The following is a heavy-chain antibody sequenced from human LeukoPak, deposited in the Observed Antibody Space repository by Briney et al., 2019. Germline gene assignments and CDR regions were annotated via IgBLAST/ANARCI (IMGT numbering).Heavy chain of an antibody. CDR3: ARDAHYDSSGYYAY. CDR1: GYTFTSYG. V-gene: IGHV1-69*04. J-gene: IGHJ4*02. D-gene: IGHD3-22*01. CDR2: IIPILGLS. Sequence: SVKVSCKASGYTFTSYGISWVRQAPGQGLEWMGRIIPILGLSKYAQKFQGRVTITADKSTSTVYMELSSLRSEDTAVYYCARDAHYDSSGYYAYWGQGTLVTVSS.